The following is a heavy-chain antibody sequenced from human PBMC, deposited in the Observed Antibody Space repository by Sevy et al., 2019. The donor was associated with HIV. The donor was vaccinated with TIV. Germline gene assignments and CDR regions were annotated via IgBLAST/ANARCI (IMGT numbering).Heavy chain of an antibody. CDR2: IIPILGTV. Sequence: ASVKVSCKASGGTFSSYGISWVRQAPGQGLEWMGGIIPILGTVNYAQKFQGRVTITADESTKTAYMGLSSLRSEDTGVYYCARGGSNGWYYFDYWGQETLVTVSS. CDR1: GGTFSSYG. D-gene: IGHD6-19*01. CDR3: ARGGSNGWYYFDY. J-gene: IGHJ4*02. V-gene: IGHV1-69*13.